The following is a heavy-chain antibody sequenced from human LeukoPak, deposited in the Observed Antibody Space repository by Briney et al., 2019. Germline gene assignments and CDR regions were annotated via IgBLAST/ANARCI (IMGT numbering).Heavy chain of an antibody. D-gene: IGHD4-17*01. J-gene: IGHJ4*02. CDR1: GGTFSSYT. CDR2: IIPILGIA. V-gene: IGHV1-69*02. CDR3: ASLRHDYGDSTVDY. Sequence: GASVKVSCKASGGTFSSYTISLVRQAPGQGLEWMGRIIPILGIANYAQKFQGRVTITADKSTSTAYMELSSLRSEDTAVYYCASLRHDYGDSTVDYWGQGTLVTVSS.